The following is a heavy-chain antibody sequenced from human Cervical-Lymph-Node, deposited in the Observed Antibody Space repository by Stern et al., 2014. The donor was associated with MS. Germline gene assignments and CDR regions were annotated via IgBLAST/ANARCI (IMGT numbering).Heavy chain of an antibody. CDR1: GGTINTYA. V-gene: IGHV1-69*01. CDR3: ARERGNTYGFDY. D-gene: IGHD5-18*01. J-gene: IGHJ4*02. CDR2: IVHIFDKS. Sequence: VQLVESGAEVKKPGSSVKVSCRASGGTINTYAVSWVRQAPGQGLEWMGAIVHIFDKSNYAQRFQERVTITADESTSTVYMELSSLTSEDTAVYYCARERGNTYGFDYWGQGTLVTVSS.